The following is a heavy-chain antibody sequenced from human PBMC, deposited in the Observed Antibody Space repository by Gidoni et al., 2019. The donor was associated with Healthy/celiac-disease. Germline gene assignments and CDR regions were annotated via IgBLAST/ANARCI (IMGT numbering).Heavy chain of an antibody. V-gene: IGHV3-23*04. CDR2: ISGSGGST. CDR1: GFTFSSYA. Sequence: EVQLVESGGGLVQPGGSLRLSCAASGFTFSSYAMSLVRQAPGKGLGWVSAISGSGGSTYYADSVKGRFTISRDNSKNTLYLQMNSLRAEDTAVYYCAKVREDYYYYGMDVWGQGTTVTVSS. CDR3: AKVREDYYYYGMDV. J-gene: IGHJ6*02.